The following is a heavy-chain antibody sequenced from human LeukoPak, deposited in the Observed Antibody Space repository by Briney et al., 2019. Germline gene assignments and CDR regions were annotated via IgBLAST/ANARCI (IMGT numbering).Heavy chain of an antibody. D-gene: IGHD4-23*01. Sequence: PSETLSLTCTVSGGSFSTYYWSWIRQPPGKGLEWIGHIFNSGSTNYNPSLKSRVTISVDTSKTQFSLKLRSVTAADTAVYYCARGRDYGGNSGGNYFDYWGQGTLVTVSS. CDR3: ARGRDYGGNSGGNYFDY. V-gene: IGHV4-59*01. CDR2: IFNSGST. CDR1: GGSFSTYY. J-gene: IGHJ4*02.